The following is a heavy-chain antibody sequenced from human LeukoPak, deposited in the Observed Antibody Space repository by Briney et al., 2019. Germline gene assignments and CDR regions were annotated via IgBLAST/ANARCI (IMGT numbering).Heavy chain of an antibody. Sequence: SVKVSCKASGYTFTSYGISWVRQAPGQGLEWMGGIIPIFGTANYAQKFQGRVTITADKSTSTAYMELSSLRSEDTAVYYCARDGGEYYYDSSGYVDYWGQGTLATVSS. D-gene: IGHD3-22*01. CDR3: ARDGGEYYYDSSGYVDY. CDR2: IIPIFGTA. CDR1: GYTFTSYG. V-gene: IGHV1-69*06. J-gene: IGHJ4*02.